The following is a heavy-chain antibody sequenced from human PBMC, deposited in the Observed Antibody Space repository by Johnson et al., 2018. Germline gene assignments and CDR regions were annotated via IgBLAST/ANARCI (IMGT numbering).Heavy chain of an antibody. Sequence: QVQLVESGGGLVKPGGSLRLSCAASGFPLSDYYMSWIRQAPGKGLEWVSYISSSSSTIYYAHSVKGRFTISRANAKNSLYLQMNSLRADDTAVYYCATVSSAWYNAFDIWGQGTMVNVSS. V-gene: IGHV3-11*01. D-gene: IGHD6-19*01. CDR3: ATVSSAWYNAFDI. J-gene: IGHJ3*02. CDR1: GFPLSDYY. CDR2: ISSSSSTI.